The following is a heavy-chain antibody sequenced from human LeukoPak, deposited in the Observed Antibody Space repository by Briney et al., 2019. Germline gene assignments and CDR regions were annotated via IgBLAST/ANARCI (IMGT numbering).Heavy chain of an antibody. CDR1: GFTFTTYW. CDR2: IKRDGSVK. Sequence: PGGFLRLSCAASGFTFTTYWMAWVRQAPGKGLEWVANIKRDGSVKYYVDSVKDRFTISRDNAKNSLYLQMNSLRAEDTALYYCVRDLSPAYGGHYYDAFDFWGQGTMVTVSS. CDR3: VRDLSPAYGGHYYDAFDF. V-gene: IGHV3-7*01. D-gene: IGHD4-23*01. J-gene: IGHJ3*01.